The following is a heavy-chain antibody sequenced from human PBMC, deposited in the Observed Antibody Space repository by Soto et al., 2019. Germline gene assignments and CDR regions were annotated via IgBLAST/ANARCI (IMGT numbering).Heavy chain of an antibody. V-gene: IGHV3-30*03. D-gene: IGHD1-26*01. CDR3: ARISGLDY. J-gene: IGHJ4*02. CDR2: ISYDGSNK. CDR1: GFTFSSYG. Sequence: QVQLVESGGGVVQPGRSLRLSCAASGFTFSSYGMHWVRQAPGKGLEWVAVISYDGSNKYYADYVKGRFTISRDNSKNTLYLQMNSLRAEDTAVYYCARISGLDYWGQGTLVTVSS.